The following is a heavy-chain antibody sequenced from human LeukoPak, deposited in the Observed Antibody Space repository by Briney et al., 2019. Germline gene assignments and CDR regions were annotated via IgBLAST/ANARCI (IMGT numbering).Heavy chain of an antibody. CDR3: ASCLMNYDILTGFSYYYGMDV. CDR1: GGTFSSYA. CDR2: IIPILGIA. V-gene: IGHV1-69*04. Sequence: SVKVSCKASGGTFSSYAISWVRQAPGQGLEWMGRIIPILGIANYAQEFQGRVTITADKSTSTAYMELSSLRSEDTAVYYCASCLMNYDILTGFSYYYGMDVWGQGTTVTVSS. J-gene: IGHJ6*02. D-gene: IGHD3-9*01.